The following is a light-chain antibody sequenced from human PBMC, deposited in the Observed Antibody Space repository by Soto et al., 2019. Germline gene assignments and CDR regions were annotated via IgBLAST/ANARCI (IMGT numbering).Light chain of an antibody. V-gene: IGLV2-8*01. CDR2: EVT. CDR3: CSYRRSSTLYV. CDR1: SSDVGYYDY. J-gene: IGLJ1*01. Sequence: QSALTQPPSASGFPGQSVTISCTGTSSDVGYYDYVSWYQQHPGKAPKLVIYEVTKRPSGVPDRVSASKSGNTASLTVSGLRAEDEADYYCCSYRRSSTLYVFGTGTKVTVL.